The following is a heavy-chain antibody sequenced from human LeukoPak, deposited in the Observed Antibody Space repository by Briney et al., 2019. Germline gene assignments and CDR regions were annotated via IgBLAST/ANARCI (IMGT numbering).Heavy chain of an antibody. CDR3: ASLPCGGDCYSRFGAFDI. Sequence: KPSETLSLTCTVSGGSISSYYWSWIRQPPGKGLEWIGYIYYSGSTNYNPSLKSRVTISVDTSKNQFSLKLSSVTAADTAVYYCASLPCGGDCYSRFGAFDIWGQGTMVTVSS. V-gene: IGHV4-59*12. CDR1: GGSISSYY. J-gene: IGHJ3*02. D-gene: IGHD2-21*02. CDR2: IYYSGST.